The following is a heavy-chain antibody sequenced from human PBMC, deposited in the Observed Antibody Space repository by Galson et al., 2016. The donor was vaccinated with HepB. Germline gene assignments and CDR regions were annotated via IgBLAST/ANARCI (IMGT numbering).Heavy chain of an antibody. CDR1: GYIFSNYH. Sequence: SVKVSCRASGYIFSNYHLHWVRQAPGQGLEWMGAINRSDITKNYEQKFQGRVTMTSDTATSTVYMELSRLRSDDTAVYYCARDRTVTTLLHYWGQGTLVTVSS. J-gene: IGHJ4*02. CDR3: ARDRTVTTLLHY. V-gene: IGHV1-46*03. D-gene: IGHD4-17*01. CDR2: INRSDITK.